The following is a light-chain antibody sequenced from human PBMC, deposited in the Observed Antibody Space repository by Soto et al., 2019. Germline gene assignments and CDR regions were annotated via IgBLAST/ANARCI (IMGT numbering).Light chain of an antibody. CDR2: TAS. J-gene: IGKJ1*01. Sequence: IHMTHSPATLAASVLYRVTITFRASQSISTWMAWYQQKPGKAPKLLIYTASSLQSGVPSRFSGSGSGTEFTLTISSLQPDDFATYYCQQYHSWTFGQGTKVDIK. V-gene: IGKV1-5*03. CDR3: QQYHSWT. CDR1: QSISTW.